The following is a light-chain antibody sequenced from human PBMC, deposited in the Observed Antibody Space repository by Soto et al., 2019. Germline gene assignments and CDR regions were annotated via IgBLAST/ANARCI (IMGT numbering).Light chain of an antibody. Sequence: EIVMTQSPATLSVSPGERATLSCRASQSVGSSVAWYQQRPGQPPRLLIYGTSSRATGIPARFSGSGSGTEFTLTLSGLQSEDFAVYYCQHYNNWPPLTFGGGTKVDIK. CDR3: QHYNNWPPLT. CDR2: GTS. J-gene: IGKJ4*01. V-gene: IGKV3-15*01. CDR1: QSVGSS.